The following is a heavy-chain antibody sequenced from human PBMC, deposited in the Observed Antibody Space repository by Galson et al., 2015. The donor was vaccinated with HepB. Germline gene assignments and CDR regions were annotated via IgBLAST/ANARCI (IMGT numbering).Heavy chain of an antibody. Sequence: SLRLSCAASGLTFSSYAMSWVRQAQGKGLEWVSAISGSGGSTYYADSVKGRFTISRDNYKNTLYLQMNRLRAEDKAVYYCARGVVHYDSSGYHPNYYFDYWGQGTLVTVSS. J-gene: IGHJ4*02. CDR2: ISGSGGST. V-gene: IGHV3-23*01. CDR1: GLTFSSYA. CDR3: ARGVVHYDSSGYHPNYYFDY. D-gene: IGHD3-22*01.